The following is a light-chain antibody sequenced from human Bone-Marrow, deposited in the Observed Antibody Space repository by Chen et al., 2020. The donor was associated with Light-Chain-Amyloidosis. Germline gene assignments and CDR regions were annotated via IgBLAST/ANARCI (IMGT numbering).Light chain of an antibody. CDR3: PVWDRSSDRPV. CDR1: NIGSTS. V-gene: IGLV3-21*02. CDR2: DDS. J-gene: IGLJ3*02. Sequence: SYVLTQPSSVSVAPGQTATIACGGNNIGSTSVHWYQQTPGQAPLLVVYDDSDRPSWIPERLSGSDSGNTATLTISRVGAGDAADYYCPVWDRSSDRPVFGGGTKLSVL.